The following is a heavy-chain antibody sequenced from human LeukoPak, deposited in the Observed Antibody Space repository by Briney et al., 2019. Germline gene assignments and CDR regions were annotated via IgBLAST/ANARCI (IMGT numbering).Heavy chain of an antibody. CDR1: GGTFSSYA. V-gene: IGHV1-69*01. D-gene: IGHD6-13*01. J-gene: IGHJ4*02. CDR3: ARGTSGYSSSDY. Sequence: ASVKVSCKASGGTFSSYAISWVRQAPGQGLEWMGGIIPIFGTANYAQKFQGRVTITADESTSTAYMELSSLRSEDTAVYYCARGTSGYSSSDYWGQGTLVTVSS. CDR2: IIPIFGTA.